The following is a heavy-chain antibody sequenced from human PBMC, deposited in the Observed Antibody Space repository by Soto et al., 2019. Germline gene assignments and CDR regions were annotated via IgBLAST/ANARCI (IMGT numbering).Heavy chain of an antibody. CDR3: ARALPVAKGGFDP. V-gene: IGHV3-53*01. CDR1: GFTVSNTY. J-gene: IGHJ5*02. CDR2: IYTAGGT. D-gene: IGHD2-2*01. Sequence: PGGSLRLSCAASGFTVSNTYMTWVRQPPGKGLECVSVIYTAGGTNYEASGKGRFFISEENPKTTRYSKMNSLRAEERAVYYCARALPVAKGGFDPWGQGTLVTVSS.